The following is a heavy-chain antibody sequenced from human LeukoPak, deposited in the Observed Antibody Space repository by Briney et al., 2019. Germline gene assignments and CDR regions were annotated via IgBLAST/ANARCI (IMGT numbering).Heavy chain of an antibody. J-gene: IGHJ4*02. CDR1: GFTFSSYG. V-gene: IGHV3-30*18. CDR2: ISYDGSNK. CDR3: AKFSAFGVVLNDPFDY. D-gene: IGHD3-3*01. Sequence: GGSLRLSCAASGFTFSSYGMHWVRQAPGKGLEWVAVISYDGSNKYYADSVKGRFTISRDNSKNTLYLQMNSLRAEDTAVYYCAKFSAFGVVLNDPFDYWGQGTLVTVSS.